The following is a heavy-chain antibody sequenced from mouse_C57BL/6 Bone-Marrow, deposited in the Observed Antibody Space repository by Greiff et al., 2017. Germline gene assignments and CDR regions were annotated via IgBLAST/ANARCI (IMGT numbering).Heavy chain of an antibody. V-gene: IGHV14-4*01. J-gene: IGHJ4*01. CDR2: IDPENGDT. Sequence: EVQLQQSGAELVRPGASVKLSCTASGFNIKDDYMHWVKQRPEQGLEWIGWIDPENGDTEYASKFQGKYTITADTSSNTAYLQLSSLTSEDSAVYYCARGTAWVWDAMDYWGQGTSVTVSS. D-gene: IGHD4-1*01. CDR1: GFNIKDDY. CDR3: ARGTAWVWDAMDY.